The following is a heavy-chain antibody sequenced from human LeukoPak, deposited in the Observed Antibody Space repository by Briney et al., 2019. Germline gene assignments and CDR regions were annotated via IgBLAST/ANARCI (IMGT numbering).Heavy chain of an antibody. CDR1: GYTFTSYG. V-gene: IGHV1-18*01. CDR3: ARDRGPWFGELSDAFDI. D-gene: IGHD3-10*01. CDR2: ISAYNGNT. J-gene: IGHJ3*02. Sequence: ASVKVSCKASGYTFTSYGISWVRQAPGQGLEWMGWISAYNGNTNYAQKLQGRVTMTTDTSTSTAYMELRSLRSDDTAVYYCARDRGPWFGELSDAFDIWGQGTIVTVSS.